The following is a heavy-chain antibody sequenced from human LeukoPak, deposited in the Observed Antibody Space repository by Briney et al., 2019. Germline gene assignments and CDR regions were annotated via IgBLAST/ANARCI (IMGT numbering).Heavy chain of an antibody. J-gene: IGHJ4*01. D-gene: IGHD3-10*01. Sequence: GASVKVSCKASGYTFTSYDINWVRQATGQGLEWMGWMNPNSGNTGYAQKFQGRVTMTRNTSISTAYMELSSLTSDDTAVYYCARYAYGSGSYYRKPFDYWGQATLVTVSS. V-gene: IGHV1-8*01. CDR2: MNPNSGNT. CDR3: ARYAYGSGSYYRKPFDY. CDR1: GYTFTSYD.